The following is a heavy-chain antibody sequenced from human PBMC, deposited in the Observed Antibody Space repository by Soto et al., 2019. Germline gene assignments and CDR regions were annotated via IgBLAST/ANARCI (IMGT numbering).Heavy chain of an antibody. CDR2: IYYSGRT. CDR1: GGSISSSSYY. V-gene: IGHV4-39*01. Sequence: SETLSLTCTVSGGSISSSSYYWGWIRQPPGKGLEWIGNIYYSGRTYYNPSLKSRVTVSIDTSRNQFSLNLSSVTAADTAAYYCVSVPSGFPSWFDHWGQGTLVT. CDR3: VSVPSGFPSWFDH. D-gene: IGHD3-10*01. J-gene: IGHJ5*02.